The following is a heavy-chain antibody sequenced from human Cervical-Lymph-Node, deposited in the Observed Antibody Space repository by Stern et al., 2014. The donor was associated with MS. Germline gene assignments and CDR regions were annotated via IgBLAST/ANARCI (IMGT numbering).Heavy chain of an antibody. CDR2: ISHSGDT. J-gene: IGHJ4*02. Sequence: QDQLVQSGPGLVKPSETLSLTCAVSGGSISSRYWGWIRQPPGKGLEWIGLISHSGDTKYNPSLKSRVTISLDTSKNQFSLKVNSVTAADTAVYYCARLSTAVDFWGQGTLVTVSS. V-gene: IGHV4-59*08. CDR3: ARLSTAVDF. CDR1: GGSISSRY.